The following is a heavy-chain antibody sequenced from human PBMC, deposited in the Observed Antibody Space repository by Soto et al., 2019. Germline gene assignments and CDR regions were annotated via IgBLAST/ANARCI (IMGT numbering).Heavy chain of an antibody. V-gene: IGHV1-18*04. J-gene: IGHJ6*02. CDR2: ISGHNGKA. D-gene: IGHD5-12*01. CDR3: ARKGYIGNFAMDV. Sequence: QVQLVQSGAEVKEPGASVTVSCKASGYTFKSYDVMWVRQAPGQVLEWMGWISGHNGKADYAENFQGRVIMTTDTSTATASMDLRGLRSDDTAVYYCARKGYIGNFAMDVWGQGTTVTVAS. CDR1: GYTFKSYD.